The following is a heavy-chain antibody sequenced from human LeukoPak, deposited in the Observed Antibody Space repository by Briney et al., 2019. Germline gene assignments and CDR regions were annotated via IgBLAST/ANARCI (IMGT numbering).Heavy chain of an antibody. V-gene: IGHV1-2*02. CDR2: ISPSSDIT. J-gene: IGHJ5*02. CDR3: SRDGVFCAPVGCYINWFDP. D-gene: IGHD2-15*01. Sequence: ASVKVSCKASGYSFTGYYIHWVRQAPGQGLEWMGCISPSSDITKYAQKFQGRVTMTRDTSINTAYMDLTRLQSEDTAVYYCSRDGVFCAPVGCYINWFDPWGQGALVTVSS. CDR1: GYSFTGYY.